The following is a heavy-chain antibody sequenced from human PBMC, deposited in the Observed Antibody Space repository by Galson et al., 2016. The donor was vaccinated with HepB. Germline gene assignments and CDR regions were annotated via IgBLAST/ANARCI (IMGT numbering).Heavy chain of an antibody. J-gene: IGHJ4*01. CDR1: GGTFSSYA. V-gene: IGHV1-69*01. D-gene: IGHD6-19*01. CDR3: ATNSDLTGYTSGWLLGY. CDR2: IIPIFGTA. Sequence: QSGAEVKKPGESLKISCKASGGTFSSYAISWVRQAPGQGLEWMGGIIPIFGTANYAQKFQGRVTITADESTSTAYMELSSLRSEDTAVYYCATNSDLTGYTSGWLLGYWGHGTLVTVSS.